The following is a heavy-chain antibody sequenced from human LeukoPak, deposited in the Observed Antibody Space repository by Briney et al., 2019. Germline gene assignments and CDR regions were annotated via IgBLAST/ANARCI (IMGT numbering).Heavy chain of an antibody. Sequence: PGGSLRLSCAASGFTFSSYWMSWVRQAPGKGLEWVANIKQDGSEKYYVDSVKGRFTISRDNAKNSLYLQMNSLRAEDTAVYYCAKDGSYCGGDCYPIGYWGQGTLVTVSS. CDR2: IKQDGSEK. V-gene: IGHV3-7*03. CDR3: AKDGSYCGGDCYPIGY. CDR1: GFTFSSYW. D-gene: IGHD2-21*01. J-gene: IGHJ4*02.